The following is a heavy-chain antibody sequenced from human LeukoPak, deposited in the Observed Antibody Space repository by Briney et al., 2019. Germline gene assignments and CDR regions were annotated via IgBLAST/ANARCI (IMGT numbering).Heavy chain of an antibody. CDR1: GGSFSGYY. CDR3: ARRLRATATCWFDP. Sequence: SETLSLTCAVYGGSFSGYYWSWIRQPPGKGLEWIGEINHSGSTNYNPSLKSRVTISVDTSKNQFSLKLSSVTAADTAVYYCARRLRATATCWFDPWGQGTLVTVSS. CDR2: INHSGST. J-gene: IGHJ5*02. D-gene: IGHD1-26*01. V-gene: IGHV4-34*01.